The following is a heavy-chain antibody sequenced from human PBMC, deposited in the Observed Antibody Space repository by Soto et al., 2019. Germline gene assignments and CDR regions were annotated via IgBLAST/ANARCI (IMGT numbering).Heavy chain of an antibody. D-gene: IGHD3-3*01. J-gene: IGHJ4*02. Sequence: QVQLVESGGGVVQPGRSLRLSCAASGFTFSSCAMHWVRQAPGKGLEWVALISYDGSNKYYAVSVKCRFTISRDNSKNTLYLQMNSLRAEDTAVYYCARDKRDLRFLEWSYYFDYWGQGTLVTVSS. CDR1: GFTFSSCA. CDR2: ISYDGSNK. V-gene: IGHV3-30-3*01. CDR3: ARDKRDLRFLEWSYYFDY.